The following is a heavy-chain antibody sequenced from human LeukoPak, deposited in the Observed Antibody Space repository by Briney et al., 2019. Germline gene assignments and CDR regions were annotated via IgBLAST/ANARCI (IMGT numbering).Heavy chain of an antibody. J-gene: IGHJ5*02. Sequence: PSETLSLTCTVSGGSISSGSYYWNWIRQPAGKGLEWIGRIYNSGNTNYNPSLKSRITVSVDTSKNQFSLKLSSVTAADTAVYYCARVYKSSWYLNWFDPWGQGTLVTVSS. CDR1: GGSISSGSYY. D-gene: IGHD6-13*01. CDR2: IYNSGNT. CDR3: ARVYKSSWYLNWFDP. V-gene: IGHV4-61*10.